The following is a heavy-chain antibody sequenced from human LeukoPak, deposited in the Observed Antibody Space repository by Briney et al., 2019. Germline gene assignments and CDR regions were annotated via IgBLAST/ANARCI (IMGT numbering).Heavy chain of an antibody. CDR1: GYTLTSYA. CDR3: GRFSEATRVSDY. Sequence: ASVKVSCKASGYTLTSYAFTWVRQAPGQGLEWMGWISINHGNTNYAQKFQGRVTMTTDTSTNTAYMVLRSLRADDTAVYYCGRFSEATRVSDYWGGGTLVAVSS. J-gene: IGHJ4*02. CDR2: ISINHGNT. V-gene: IGHV1-18*01. D-gene: IGHD6-6*01.